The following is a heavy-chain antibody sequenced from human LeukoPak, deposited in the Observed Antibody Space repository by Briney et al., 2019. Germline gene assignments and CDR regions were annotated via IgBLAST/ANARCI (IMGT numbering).Heavy chain of an antibody. Sequence: ASVKVSCKASGGTFSSYAISWVRQAPGQGLEWMGWISAYNGNTNYAQKLQGRVTMTTDTSTSTAYMELRSLRSDDTAVYYCARWFWESDYARDYYYYYMDVWGKGTTVTVSS. D-gene: IGHD3-10*01. J-gene: IGHJ6*03. CDR2: ISAYNGNT. V-gene: IGHV1-18*01. CDR1: GGTFSSYA. CDR3: ARWFWESDYARDYYYYYMDV.